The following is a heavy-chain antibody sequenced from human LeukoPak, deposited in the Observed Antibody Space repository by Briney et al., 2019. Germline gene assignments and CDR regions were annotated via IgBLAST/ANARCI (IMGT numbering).Heavy chain of an antibody. V-gene: IGHV1-69*13. CDR2: IIPIFGTA. J-gene: IGHJ4*02. CDR3: ATHSPIAVAGTLDY. Sequence: SVKVSCKASGGTFSSYAISWVRQAPGQGLEWMGGIIPIFGTANYAQKFQGRVTITADESTSTAYMELSSLRSEDTAVYYCATHSPIAVAGTLDYWGQGTPVTVSS. D-gene: IGHD6-19*01. CDR1: GGTFSSYA.